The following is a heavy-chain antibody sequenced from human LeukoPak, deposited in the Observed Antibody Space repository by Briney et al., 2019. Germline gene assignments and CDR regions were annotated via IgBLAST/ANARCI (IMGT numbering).Heavy chain of an antibody. D-gene: IGHD3-10*01. CDR2: INSDGSGT. J-gene: IGHJ4*02. Sequence: GGSLRLSCAASGFTFSRHWMHWVRQAPGKGLVWISRINSDGSGTNYADFVKGRFTISRDNAKNTLYLQMNSLRAADTAMYFCARDSEHSYGSGSPFDYWGQGTLVTVSS. CDR3: ARDSEHSYGSGSPFDY. CDR1: GFTFSRHW. V-gene: IGHV3-74*01.